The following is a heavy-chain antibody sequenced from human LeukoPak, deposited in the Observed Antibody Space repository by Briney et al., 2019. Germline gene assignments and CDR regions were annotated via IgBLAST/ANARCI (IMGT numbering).Heavy chain of an antibody. D-gene: IGHD4-23*01. CDR3: ARGTDYGVNSYFDS. J-gene: IGHJ4*02. CDR2: IYYPGTT. V-gene: IGHV4-59*01. CDR1: GGFISRYS. Sequence: PSETLSLTCTVSGGFISRYSWSWVRQPPGKGLEWIAYIYYPGTTSYNPSLRSRVTLSLDSSKSHFSLRLSSVTAADTAVYYCARGTDYGVNSYFDSWGQGTLVTVSS.